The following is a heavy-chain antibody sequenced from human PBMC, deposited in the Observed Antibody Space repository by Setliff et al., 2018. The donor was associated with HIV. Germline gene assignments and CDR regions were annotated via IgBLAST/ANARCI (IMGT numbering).Heavy chain of an antibody. V-gene: IGHV3-30*01. CDR1: GFTFSRHD. J-gene: IGHJ4*02. Sequence: GSLRLSCAASGFTFSRHDMHWVRRAPGKGLEWVAVMSYDGSEKYYADSVKGRFTVSRDNSKNTLYLQLNSLRVEDTAVYYCARETTTLVGDLLLFDYWGQGTLVTVS. CDR2: MSYDGSEK. CDR3: ARETTTLVGDLLLFDY. D-gene: IGHD3-10*02.